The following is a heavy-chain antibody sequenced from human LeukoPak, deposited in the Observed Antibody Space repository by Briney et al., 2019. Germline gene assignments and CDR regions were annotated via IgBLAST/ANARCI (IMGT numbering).Heavy chain of an antibody. CDR2: IYYSGST. V-gene: IGHV4-59*01. Sequence: PSETLSLTCTLSGGSISSYYWSWIRQPPGKGLEWIGYIYYSGSTNYNPSLKSRVTISVDTSKNQFSLKLSSVTAADTAVYYCARVESSWLEAYYFDYWGQGTLVTVSS. CDR3: ARVESSWLEAYYFDY. D-gene: IGHD2-2*01. J-gene: IGHJ4*02. CDR1: GGSISSYY.